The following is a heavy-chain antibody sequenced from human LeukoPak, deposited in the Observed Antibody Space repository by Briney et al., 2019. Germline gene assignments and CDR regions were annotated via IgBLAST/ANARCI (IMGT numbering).Heavy chain of an antibody. V-gene: IGHV4-4*02. J-gene: IGHJ4*02. CDR3: ARDLWYYDILTGYYHYFDY. D-gene: IGHD3-9*01. Sequence: SETLSLTCAVPGGSISSSNWWSWVRPPPGKGLEWIGEIYHSGSTNYNPSLKSRVTISVDKSKNQFSLKLSSVTAADTAVYYCARDLWYYDILTGYYHYFDYWGQGTLVTVSS. CDR1: GGSISSSNW. CDR2: IYHSGST.